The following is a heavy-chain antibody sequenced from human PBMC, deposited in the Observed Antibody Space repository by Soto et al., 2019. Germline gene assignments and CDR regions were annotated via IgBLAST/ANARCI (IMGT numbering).Heavy chain of an antibody. J-gene: IGHJ3*01. CDR1: GFTFSDNL. D-gene: IGHD3-16*02. CDR2: LNPDTGNT. CDR3: ARDIKIVSPRANDDFDV. Sequence: QVQLVQPGAELKKPGASVNISCTSSGFTFSDNLINWVRQVPGQGLEWMGWLNPDTGNTRYSETFQCSVPISRHPSALIASLELSGLENEARALHVCARDIKIVSPRANDDFDVWGQGTMITFSS. V-gene: IGHV1-3*01.